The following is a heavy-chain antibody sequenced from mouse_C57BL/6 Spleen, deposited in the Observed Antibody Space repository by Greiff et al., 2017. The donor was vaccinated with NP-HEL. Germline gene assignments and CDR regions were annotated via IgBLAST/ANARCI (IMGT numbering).Heavy chain of an antibody. Sequence: VMLVESGPGLVAPSQSLSITCTVSGFSLTSYGVHWVRQPPGKGLEWLVVIWSDGSTTYNSALKSRLSISKDNSKSQVFLKMNSLQTDDTAMYYCARQSYYYGSSYSAMDYWGQGTSVTVSS. CDR1: GFSLTSYG. CDR2: IWSDGST. J-gene: IGHJ4*01. D-gene: IGHD1-1*01. V-gene: IGHV2-6-1*01. CDR3: ARQSYYYGSSYSAMDY.